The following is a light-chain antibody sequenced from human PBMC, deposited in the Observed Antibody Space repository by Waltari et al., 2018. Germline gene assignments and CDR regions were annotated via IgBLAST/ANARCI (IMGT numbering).Light chain of an antibody. J-gene: IGLJ2*01. CDR1: GSDVGGYNF. Sequence: QSALPQPPSASGSPGQSVTISCTGTGSDVGGYNFVPWYQKSPGKAPKLVIYEVTKRHAGVPDRYSGSKSGTPASRTISGLQPEDEAHYCCSSYAGNHVAFGGGTRLTVL. CDR2: EVT. V-gene: IGLV2-8*01. CDR3: SSYAGNHVA.